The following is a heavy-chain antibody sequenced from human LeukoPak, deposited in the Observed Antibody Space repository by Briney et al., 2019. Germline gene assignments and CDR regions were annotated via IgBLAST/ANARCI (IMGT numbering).Heavy chain of an antibody. D-gene: IGHD6-19*01. CDR2: IYSGGST. V-gene: IGHV3-66*02. J-gene: IGHJ4*02. CDR3: ARDNIAVAGMDY. CDR1: GFTVSSNY. Sequence: GGSLRLSCAASGFTVSSNYMSWVRQAPGKGLEWVSVIYSGGSTYYADSVKGRFTISRDNSKNTLYLQMNSLRAEDTAVYYCARDNIAVAGMDYWGQGTLVTGSS.